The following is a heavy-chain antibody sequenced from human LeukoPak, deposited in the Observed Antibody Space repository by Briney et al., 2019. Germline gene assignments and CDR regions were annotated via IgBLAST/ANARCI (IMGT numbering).Heavy chain of an antibody. D-gene: IGHD6-19*01. CDR3: ARDGTGSNSGWYIH. J-gene: IGHJ4*02. V-gene: IGHV3-30*03. CDR2: ISHDGNDK. Sequence: GGSLRLSCAASRFTFRSYGMHWVRQAPGKGLEWVAVISHDGNDKHYADSLKGRITISRDNSKNTLYLQMNSLRAEDTAVYYCARDGTGSNSGWYIHWGQGALVTVSS. CDR1: RFTFRSYG.